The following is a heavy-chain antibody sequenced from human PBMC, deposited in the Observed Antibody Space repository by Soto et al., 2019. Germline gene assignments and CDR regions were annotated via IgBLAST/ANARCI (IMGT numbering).Heavy chain of an antibody. J-gene: IGHJ6*02. V-gene: IGHV3-48*03. CDR1: GFTFGSYE. Sequence: GGSLRLSCAASGFTFGSYEMNWVRQAPGKGLEWVSYISSSGSTIYYADSVKGRFTISRDNAKNSLYLQMNSLRAEDTAVYYCARDREWELPLDYYGMDVWGQGTTVTVSS. D-gene: IGHD1-26*01. CDR3: ARDREWELPLDYYGMDV. CDR2: ISSSGSTI.